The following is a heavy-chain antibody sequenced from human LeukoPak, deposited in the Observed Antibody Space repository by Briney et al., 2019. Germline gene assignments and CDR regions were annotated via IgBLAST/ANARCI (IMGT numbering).Heavy chain of an antibody. CDR3: AREVKTKYCSGGSCYPDY. CDR2: IWYDGSNK. V-gene: IGHV3-33*01. J-gene: IGHJ4*02. D-gene: IGHD2-15*01. CDR1: GFTFSSYG. Sequence: PGGSLRLSCAASGFTFSSYGMHWVRQAPGKGLEWVAVIWYDGSNKYYADSVKGRFTISRDNSKNTLYLQMNSLRAEDTAVYYCAREVKTKYCSGGSCYPDYWGQGTLVTVSS.